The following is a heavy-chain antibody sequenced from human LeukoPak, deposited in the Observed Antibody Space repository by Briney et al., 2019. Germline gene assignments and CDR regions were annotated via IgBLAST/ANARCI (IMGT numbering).Heavy chain of an antibody. CDR2: MHPNSGGT. CDR3: ARHTTIFGVAIIDI. Sequence: GASVKVSCKASGYTFTDYYMHWLRQAPGQGLEWMGWMHPNSGGTNYAQKFQGRVTMTRDTPISTAYMDLSSLRSDDTAVYYCARHTTIFGVAIIDIWGQGTMVTVSS. J-gene: IGHJ3*02. CDR1: GYTFTDYY. V-gene: IGHV1-2*02. D-gene: IGHD3-3*01.